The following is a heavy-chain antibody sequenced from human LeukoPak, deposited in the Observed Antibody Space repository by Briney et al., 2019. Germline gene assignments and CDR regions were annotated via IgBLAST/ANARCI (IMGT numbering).Heavy chain of an antibody. CDR1: GYSISSGYY. D-gene: IGHD3-16*01. Sequence: SVTLSLTCTVSGYSISSGYYWGWIRQPPGKGLEWIGSIYHSGSTYYNPSLKSRVTISVDTSKNQFSLKLSSVTAADTAVYYCASAVAITTPFDIWGQGTMVTVSS. J-gene: IGHJ3*02. V-gene: IGHV4-38-2*02. CDR2: IYHSGST. CDR3: ASAVAITTPFDI.